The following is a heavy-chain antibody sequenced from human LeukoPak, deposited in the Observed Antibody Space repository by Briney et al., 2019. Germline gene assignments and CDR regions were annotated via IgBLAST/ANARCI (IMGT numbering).Heavy chain of an antibody. CDR1: GYTFTSYG. D-gene: IGHD1-26*01. Sequence: VASVKVSCKASGYTFTSYGISWVRQAPGQGLEWMGWISAYNGNTNYAQKLQGRVTMTTDTSTSTAYMELRSLRSDDTAVYYCARDRGLLRYYYYGMDVWGQGTTVTVSS. V-gene: IGHV1-18*01. CDR3: ARDRGLLRYYYYGMDV. J-gene: IGHJ6*02. CDR2: ISAYNGNT.